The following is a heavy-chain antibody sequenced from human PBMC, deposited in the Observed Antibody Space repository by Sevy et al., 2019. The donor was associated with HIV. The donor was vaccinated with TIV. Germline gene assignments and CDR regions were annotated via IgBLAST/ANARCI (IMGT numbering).Heavy chain of an antibody. CDR2: MWFDGSNT. CDR3: ARDLEFYDYGDYGPAFMPDY. V-gene: IGHV3-33*08. Sequence: GGSLRLSCAGSGFTFRSYWMSWVRQAPGKGLEWVAVMWFDGSNTYYADSVKGRFTISRDIAKNTLHLQMNSLRAEETAVYYCARDLEFYDYGDYGPAFMPDYWGQGTLVTVSS. J-gene: IGHJ4*02. CDR1: GFTFRSYW. D-gene: IGHD4-17*01.